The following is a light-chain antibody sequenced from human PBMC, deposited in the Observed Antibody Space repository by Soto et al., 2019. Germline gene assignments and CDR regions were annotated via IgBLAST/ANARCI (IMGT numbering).Light chain of an antibody. Sequence: DIQMTQSPSSLSSSVGDRVTITCRASQGISNYLAWYQQKPGKVPKLLIYAASTLQSGVPSRFSGSGSGTDFTLTISSLKHEDVATYYCQKYNSATRTFGQGTKVDIK. J-gene: IGKJ1*01. V-gene: IGKV1-27*01. CDR2: AAS. CDR3: QKYNSATRT. CDR1: QGISNY.